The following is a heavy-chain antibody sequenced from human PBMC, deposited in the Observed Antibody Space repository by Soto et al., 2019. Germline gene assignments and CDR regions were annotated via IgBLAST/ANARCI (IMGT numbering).Heavy chain of an antibody. CDR1: GYSFTSYW. CDR2: IYPGDSDT. V-gene: IGHV5-51*01. CDR3: ARGAVVAPDFYYYMDV. Sequence: GESLKISCKGSGYSFTSYWIGWVRQMPGKGLEWMGIIYPGDSDTRYSPSFQGQVTISADKSISTAYLQWSSLKASDTAMYYCARGAVVAPDFYYYMDVWGKGTTVTVSS. J-gene: IGHJ6*03. D-gene: IGHD5-12*01.